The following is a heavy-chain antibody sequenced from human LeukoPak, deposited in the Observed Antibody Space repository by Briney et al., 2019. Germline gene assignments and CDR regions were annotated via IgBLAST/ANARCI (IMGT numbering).Heavy chain of an antibody. CDR2: MNPNSGNT. Sequence: ASVTVSCKASVYTFTSYDINWVRPATGQGLEWMGWMNPNSGNTGYAQKFQGRVTMTRNTSISTAYMELSSLRSEDTAVYYCARDRYCSGGSCHGSGGFDPWGQGTLVTVSS. CDR3: ARDRYCSGGSCHGSGGFDP. J-gene: IGHJ5*02. V-gene: IGHV1-8*01. CDR1: VYTFTSYD. D-gene: IGHD2-15*01.